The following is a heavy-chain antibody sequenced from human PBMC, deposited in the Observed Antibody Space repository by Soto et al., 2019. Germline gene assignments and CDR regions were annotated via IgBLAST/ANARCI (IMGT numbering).Heavy chain of an antibody. CDR3: ARAQGGIISLDISSHYFYGMDV. CDR1: GGTFSSYA. V-gene: IGHV1-69*01. CDR2: INPIFATA. D-gene: IGHD3-3*02. J-gene: IGHJ6*02. Sequence: QVQLVQSGAEVKKPGSSVKVSCKAPGGTFSSYAISWVRQAPGQGLEWMGGINPIFATAKYAQKFQGRVTITADESTSTDYMEMRSLRSEDTAVYYCARAQGGIISLDISSHYFYGMDVWGQGTTVTFSS.